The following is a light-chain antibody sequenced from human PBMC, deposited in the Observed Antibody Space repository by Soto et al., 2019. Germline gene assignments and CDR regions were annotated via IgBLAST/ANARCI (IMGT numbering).Light chain of an antibody. J-gene: IGLJ2*01. CDR2: EVD. Sequence: QSVLTQPASLSGSPGQSITISCTGTSSDIGSYNLVSWYQQHPGKVPKVMIYEVDKRPSGVSNRFSGSKSGNTASLTISGLQAEDEADYYCCSYAGRNTFILFGGGTKLTVL. CDR1: SSDIGSYNL. CDR3: CSYAGRNTFIL. V-gene: IGLV2-23*02.